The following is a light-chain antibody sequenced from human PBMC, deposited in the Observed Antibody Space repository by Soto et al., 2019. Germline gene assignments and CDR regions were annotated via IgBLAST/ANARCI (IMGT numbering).Light chain of an antibody. CDR3: QQSYSTPPDT. CDR2: TAS. V-gene: IGKV1-39*01. CDR1: QSISRS. Sequence: DIQMTQSPLSLSASVGDRVTISCRASQSISRSLNWYQQKPGKAPKLLIYTASSLQSGVPSRFSGSGSGTDFTLTISDLQPEDFATYYCQQSYSTPPDTFGQGTKLDIK. J-gene: IGKJ2*01.